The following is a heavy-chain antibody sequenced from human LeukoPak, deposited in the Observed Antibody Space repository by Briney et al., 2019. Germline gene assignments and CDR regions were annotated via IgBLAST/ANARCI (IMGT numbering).Heavy chain of an antibody. CDR3: ARDQKYCSSTSCYRAWDNWFDP. CDR2: TYYRSKWYN. D-gene: IGHD2-2*02. CDR1: GDSVSSNSAA. V-gene: IGHV6-1*01. Sequence: SQTLSLTCAISGDSVSSNSAAWNWIRQSPSRGLEWLGRTYYRSKWYNDYAVSVKSRITINPDTSKNQFSLQLNSVTPEDTAVYYCARDQKYCSSTSCYRAWDNWFDPWGQGTLVTVSS. J-gene: IGHJ5*02.